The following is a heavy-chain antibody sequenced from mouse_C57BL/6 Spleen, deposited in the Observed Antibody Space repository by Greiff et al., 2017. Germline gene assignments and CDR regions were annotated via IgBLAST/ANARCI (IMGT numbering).Heavy chain of an antibody. Sequence: QVQLQQPGAELVKPGASVKLSCKASGYTFTSYWMHWVKQRPGQGLEWIGMIHPNSGSTNYNEKFKSKATLTVAKSSSTAYMQLSSLTSEDSAVYYCARDYYGSSPYYAMDYWGQGTSVTVSS. V-gene: IGHV1-64*01. CDR1: GYTFTSYW. CDR2: IHPNSGST. CDR3: ARDYYGSSPYYAMDY. J-gene: IGHJ4*01. D-gene: IGHD1-1*01.